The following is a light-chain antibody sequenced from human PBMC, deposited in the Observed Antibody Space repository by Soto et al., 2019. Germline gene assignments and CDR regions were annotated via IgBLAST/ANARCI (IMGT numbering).Light chain of an antibody. Sequence: QTVVTQELSLTVSPGGTVTLTCASTTGAVTSGYYPNWFQQKPGQAPRALIYSTNNRHSWTPARFSVSLLGGKAALTLSGVQLEDEAVYYCLLYYGDDWVFGGGTKLTVL. CDR1: TGAVTSGYY. CDR3: LLYYGDDWV. J-gene: IGLJ3*02. CDR2: STN. V-gene: IGLV7-43*01.